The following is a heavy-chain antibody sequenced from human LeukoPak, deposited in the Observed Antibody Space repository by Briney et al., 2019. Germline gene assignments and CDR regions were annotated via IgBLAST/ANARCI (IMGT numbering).Heavy chain of an antibody. CDR1: GGSFSGYY. J-gene: IGHJ3*02. V-gene: IGHV4-34*01. D-gene: IGHD1-26*01. CDR2: INHSGST. Sequence: SETLSLTCAVYGGSFSGYYWSWIRQPPGKGLEWIGEINHSGSTNYNPSLKSRVTISVDTSKNQFSLKLSSVTAADTAVYYCAGSYVLDAFDIWGQGTMVTVSS. CDR3: AGSYVLDAFDI.